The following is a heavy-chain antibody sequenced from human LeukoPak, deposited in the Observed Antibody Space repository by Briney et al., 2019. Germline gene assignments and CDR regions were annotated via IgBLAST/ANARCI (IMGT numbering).Heavy chain of an antibody. CDR1: GYTFTSYA. CDR2: INAGNGNT. J-gene: IGHJ4*02. CDR3: ARGPTEDLEWLSKTHFDY. V-gene: IGHV1-3*01. Sequence: GASVKVSCKASGYTFTSYAMHWVRQAPGQRLEWMGWINAGNGNTKYSQKFQGRVTIIRDTSASTAYMELSSLRSEDTAVYYCARGPTEDLEWLSKTHFDYWGQGTLVTVSS. D-gene: IGHD3-3*01.